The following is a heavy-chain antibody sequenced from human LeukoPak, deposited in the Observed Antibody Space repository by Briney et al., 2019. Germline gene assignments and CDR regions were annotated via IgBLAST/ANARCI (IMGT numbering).Heavy chain of an antibody. Sequence: SETLSLTCTVSGGSISSGGYYWSWIRQHPGKCLEWIGYIYYTGSTYYNPSLKSRVTISVDTSKNQFSLKLSSVTAADTAVYYCAREASGYPVSYFDYWGQGTLVTVSS. CDR3: AREASGYPVSYFDY. CDR2: IYYTGST. J-gene: IGHJ4*02. D-gene: IGHD5-12*01. CDR1: GGSISSGGYY. V-gene: IGHV4-31*03.